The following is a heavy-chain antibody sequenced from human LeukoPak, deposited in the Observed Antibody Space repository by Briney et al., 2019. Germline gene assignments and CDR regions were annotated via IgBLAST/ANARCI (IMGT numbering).Heavy chain of an antibody. CDR3: ARGGTYCTSNTCPDY. CDR2: IIPIFGTA. D-gene: IGHD2-2*01. J-gene: IGHJ4*02. V-gene: IGHV1-69*13. Sequence: GASVKVSCKASGGTFSSYAISWVRQAPGQGLEWMGGIIPIFGTANYAQKFQGRVTITADESTSTAYMELSSLRSEDTAVYYCARGGTYCTSNTCPDYWGQGTLVTVSS. CDR1: GGTFSSYA.